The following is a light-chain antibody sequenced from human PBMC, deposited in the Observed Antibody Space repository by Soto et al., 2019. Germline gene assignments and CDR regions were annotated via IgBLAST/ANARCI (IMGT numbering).Light chain of an antibody. V-gene: IGKV3-20*01. CDR3: QQYGDSPWT. CDR2: GIF. J-gene: IGKJ1*01. Sequence: EIVLTQSPGTLSLSPGERATLSCRASQSVASRNLAWFQQKPGQTPRLLIYGIFSRASGIPDRFRGSGSGTDFTLTITSLEPEDFAVYYCQQYGDSPWTFGQGTKVEI. CDR1: QSVASRN.